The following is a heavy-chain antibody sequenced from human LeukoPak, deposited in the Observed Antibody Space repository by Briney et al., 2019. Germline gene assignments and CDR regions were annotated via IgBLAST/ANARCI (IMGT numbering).Heavy chain of an antibody. CDR1: GYTFRHHY. CDR2: IDPKSGPT. J-gene: IGHJ4*02. D-gene: IGHD3-16*02. V-gene: IGHV1-2*02. Sequence: SVTVSCKPSGYTFRHHYIHWVRQAPGQGLEGMDWIDPKSGPTSYKHSFQGRVTMTRDTSITTAYMYVNSLRSDDTAVYYCARGAWGVSYHFDFWGQGTLVTVAS. CDR3: ARGAWGVSYHFDF.